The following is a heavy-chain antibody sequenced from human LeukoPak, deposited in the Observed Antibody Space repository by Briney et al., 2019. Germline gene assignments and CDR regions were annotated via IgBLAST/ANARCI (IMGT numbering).Heavy chain of an antibody. Sequence: GGSLRLSCAASGFTFSSYGMHWVRQAPGKGLEWLAVISYDGSNNYYADSVKGRFTISRDNSKNTLYLQMNSLRAEDTAVYHCAKDLMYYFDYWGQGTLVTVSS. CDR1: GFTFSSYG. CDR3: AKDLMYYFDY. CDR2: ISYDGSNN. J-gene: IGHJ4*02. D-gene: IGHD2-8*01. V-gene: IGHV3-30*18.